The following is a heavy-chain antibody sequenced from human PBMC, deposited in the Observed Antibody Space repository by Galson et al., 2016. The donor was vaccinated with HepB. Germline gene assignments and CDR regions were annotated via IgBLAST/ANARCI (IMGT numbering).Heavy chain of an antibody. CDR3: ASLRSGSLTSDS. CDR2: IDPGDSFT. D-gene: IGHD1-26*01. CDR1: GYSFTNYW. Sequence: QSGAEVKKPGESLRISCTGSGYSFTNYWINWVRQMPGKGLEWMGRIDPGDSFTNYSPSFQGHVTISADKSISTAYLQWSSLKASNTSMYYWASLRSGSLTSDSWGQGTLVTVSS. V-gene: IGHV5-10-1*01. J-gene: IGHJ4*02.